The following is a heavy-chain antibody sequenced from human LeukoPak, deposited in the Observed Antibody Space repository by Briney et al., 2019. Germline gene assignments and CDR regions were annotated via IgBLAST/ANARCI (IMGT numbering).Heavy chain of an antibody. V-gene: IGHV1-69*13. CDR3: ARDQEWMTNNWFDP. J-gene: IGHJ5*02. D-gene: IGHD3-3*01. CDR2: IIPIFGTA. CDR1: GYTFTSYG. Sequence: ASVKVSCKASGYTFTSYGISWVRQAPGQGLEWMGGIIPIFGTANYAQKFQGRVTITADESTSTAYMELSSLRSEDTAVYYCARDQEWMTNNWFDPWGQGTLVTVSS.